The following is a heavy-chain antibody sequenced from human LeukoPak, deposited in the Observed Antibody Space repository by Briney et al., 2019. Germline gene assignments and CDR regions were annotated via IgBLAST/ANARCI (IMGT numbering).Heavy chain of an antibody. D-gene: IGHD1-26*01. J-gene: IGHJ3*02. CDR2: IYYTGSA. CDR3: ATPTGNYYAFDI. V-gene: IGHV4-39*07. CDR1: GGSITSYSYY. Sequence: SETLSLTCTVSGGSITSYSYYWGWIRQPPGKGLEWIGCIYYTGSAYYNPSLKSRVTISVDTSKNQFSLKLRSVTAADTAVYYCATPTGNYYAFDIWGQGTMVTVSS.